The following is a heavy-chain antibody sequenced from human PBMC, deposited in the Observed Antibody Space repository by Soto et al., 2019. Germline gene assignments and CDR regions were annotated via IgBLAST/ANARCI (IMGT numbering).Heavy chain of an antibody. CDR1: GFTFDDYG. J-gene: IGHJ4*02. CDR2: VSHDGRNT. Sequence: GGSLRLSCAASGFTFDDYGMSWVRQAPGKGLEWVAVVSHDGRNTHYADSVKGRFTISRDSSKNTVSLEMTSLRAEDTAVYYSGEGGRQWLVTSDFNYWGQGALVTVSS. V-gene: IGHV3-30*03. D-gene: IGHD6-19*01. CDR3: GEGGRQWLVTSDFNY.